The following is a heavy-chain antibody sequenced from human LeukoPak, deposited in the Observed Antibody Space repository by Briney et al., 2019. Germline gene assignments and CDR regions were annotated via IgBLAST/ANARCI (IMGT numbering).Heavy chain of an antibody. D-gene: IGHD3-10*01. V-gene: IGHV1-69*13. J-gene: IGHJ5*02. CDR3: ARLVRGVIITEKDNWFDP. CDR2: IIPIFGTA. CDR1: GGTFSSYA. Sequence: ASVKVSCKASGGTFSSYAISWVRQAPGQGLEWMGGIIPIFGTANYAQKFQGRVTITADESTSTAYMELSSLRSENTAVYYCARLVRGVIITEKDNWFDPWGQGTLVTVSS.